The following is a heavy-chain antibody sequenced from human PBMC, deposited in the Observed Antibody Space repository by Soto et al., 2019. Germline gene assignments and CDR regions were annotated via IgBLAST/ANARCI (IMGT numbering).Heavy chain of an antibody. Sequence: ASVKVSCKASGYTFTSYDINWVRQATGQGLEWMGWMNPNSGNTGYAQKFQGRVTMTRNTSISTAYMELSSLRSEDTAVYYCARIGGVQWLVLDYYYNGMDVWGQGTTVTVSS. V-gene: IGHV1-8*01. D-gene: IGHD6-19*01. CDR3: ARIGGVQWLVLDYYYNGMDV. CDR2: MNPNSGNT. CDR1: GYTFTSYD. J-gene: IGHJ6*02.